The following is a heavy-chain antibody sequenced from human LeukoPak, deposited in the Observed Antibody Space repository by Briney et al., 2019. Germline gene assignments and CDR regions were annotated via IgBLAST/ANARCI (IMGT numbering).Heavy chain of an antibody. CDR3: AKAQHYYSSSWAFDY. CDR2: ISSGSSSI. Sequence: AGGSLRLSCAASGFTFSSYAMNWVRQAPGKGLEWLSSISSGSSSIYYADSVKGRFTISRDNARNSVYLQMNSLRAEDTAVYYCAKAQHYYSSSWAFDYWGQGTLVTVSS. D-gene: IGHD6-13*01. V-gene: IGHV3-21*04. CDR1: GFTFSSYA. J-gene: IGHJ4*02.